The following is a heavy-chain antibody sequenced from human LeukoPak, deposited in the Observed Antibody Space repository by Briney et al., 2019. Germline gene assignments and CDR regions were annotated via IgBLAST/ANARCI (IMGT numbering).Heavy chain of an antibody. CDR1: GFTFSSYA. CDR3: AKGSRITMVRGVDMDV. CDR2: ISGSGGST. V-gene: IGHV3-23*01. J-gene: IGHJ6*03. Sequence: GGSLRLSCAASGFTFSSYAMSWVRQAPGKGLEWVSAISGSGGSTYYADSVKGRFTISRDNSKNTLYLQMNSLRAEDTAVYYCAKGSRITMVRGVDMDVWGKGTTVTVSS. D-gene: IGHD3-10*01.